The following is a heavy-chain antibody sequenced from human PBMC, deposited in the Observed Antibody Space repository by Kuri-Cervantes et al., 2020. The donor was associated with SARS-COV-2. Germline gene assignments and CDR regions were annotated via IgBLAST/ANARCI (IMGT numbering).Heavy chain of an antibody. CDR1: GGSTSSQSYY. Sequence: LRLSCTVSGGSTSSQSYYWGWIRQPAGKGLEWIGRVYTSGITNYNPSLKSRVTMSVDTSNNQFSLKLNSVTAADTAVYYCAREGYCSSVSCFLFDYWGQGMLVTVSS. D-gene: IGHD2-2*01. V-gene: IGHV4-61*02. CDR2: VYTSGIT. J-gene: IGHJ4*02. CDR3: AREGYCSSVSCFLFDY.